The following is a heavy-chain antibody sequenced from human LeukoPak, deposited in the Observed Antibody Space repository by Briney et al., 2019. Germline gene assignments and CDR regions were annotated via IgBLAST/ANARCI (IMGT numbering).Heavy chain of an antibody. CDR2: ISWSSDNF. J-gene: IGHJ4*02. D-gene: IGHD3-22*01. CDR3: VKDLGFGMIVPRGFHY. V-gene: IGHV3-9*01. Sequence: GRSLRLSCAASGFTFDDSAMHWVRQAPGKGLEWVSGISWSSDNFGYADSVEGRFTISRDNAKKSLYLEMNGLRAEDTAMYYCVKDLGFGMIVPRGFHYWGQGTLVSVSS. CDR1: GFTFDDSA.